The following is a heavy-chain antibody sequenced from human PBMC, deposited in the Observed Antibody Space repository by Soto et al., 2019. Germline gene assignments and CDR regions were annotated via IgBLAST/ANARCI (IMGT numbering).Heavy chain of an antibody. Sequence: ASVKFSCKASGYTFLNYDVAWVRRAPGQGLEWMGWISLSKRKTFYQPSLKGRVTMTTDTGTTTAYMEVRSLRSDDTAVYYCARKGYIGNFGLEVWGEGTTVTVSS. CDR1: GYTFLNYD. CDR3: ARKGYIGNFGLEV. J-gene: IGHJ6*02. V-gene: IGHV1-18*01. D-gene: IGHD5-12*01. CDR2: ISLSKRKT.